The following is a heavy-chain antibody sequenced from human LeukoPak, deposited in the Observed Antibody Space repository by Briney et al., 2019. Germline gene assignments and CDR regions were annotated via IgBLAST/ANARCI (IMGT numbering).Heavy chain of an antibody. CDR2: IYSGGST. V-gene: IGHV3-66*01. Sequence: GGSLRLSCAASEFSVGSDYMTWVRQAPGKGLEWVSLIYSGGSTYYANSVKGRFTISRDNSKNTLYLQMNSLRAEDTAVYYCAKNHYSYGLDYWGQGTLVTVSS. CDR1: EFSVGSDY. CDR3: AKNHYSYGLDY. J-gene: IGHJ4*02. D-gene: IGHD5-18*01.